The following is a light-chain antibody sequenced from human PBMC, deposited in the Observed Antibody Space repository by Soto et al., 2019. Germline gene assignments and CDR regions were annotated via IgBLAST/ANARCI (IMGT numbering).Light chain of an antibody. Sequence: QSALTQPASVSGSPGQSITISCSGTSSDVGGYNYVSWYQQHPGKAPKLIIYDVTIRPSGVSNRFSGSKSGNTASLTISGLQAEDEADYFCCSYSSSSALPDVFGTGTKLTVL. J-gene: IGLJ1*01. V-gene: IGLV2-14*03. CDR3: CSYSSSSALPDV. CDR2: DVT. CDR1: SSDVGGYNY.